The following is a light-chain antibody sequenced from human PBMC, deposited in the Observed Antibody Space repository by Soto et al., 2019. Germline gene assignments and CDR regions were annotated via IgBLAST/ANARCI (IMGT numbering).Light chain of an antibody. CDR3: QQYNSYPYT. V-gene: IGKV1-5*01. J-gene: IGKJ2*01. CDR2: DAS. CDR1: QSISSW. Sequence: DIQVTQSPSTLSASVGDRVTITCRASQSISSWLAWYQQKPGIAPKLLIYDASSLESGVPSRFSGSGSGTEFTLTISSLQPDDFATYYCQQYNSYPYTFGQGTKLEIK.